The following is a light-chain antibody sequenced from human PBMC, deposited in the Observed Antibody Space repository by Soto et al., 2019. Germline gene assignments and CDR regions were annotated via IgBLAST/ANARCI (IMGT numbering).Light chain of an antibody. CDR1: SNDVGGHDY. CDR3: ASYTSSSTLV. Sequence: QSALTQPASVSGSPGQSIIISCTGTSNDVGGHDYVSWYQQHPGKAPKLLIYDVRSRASGVSDRFSGSKSGHTASLTISGSRPEDEADYYCASYTSSSTLVLGTGTKLTVL. V-gene: IGLV2-14*03. CDR2: DVR. J-gene: IGLJ1*01.